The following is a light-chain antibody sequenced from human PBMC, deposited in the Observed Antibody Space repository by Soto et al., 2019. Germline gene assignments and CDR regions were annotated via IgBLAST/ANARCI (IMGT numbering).Light chain of an antibody. CDR1: QSVSSSY. J-gene: IGKJ1*01. V-gene: IGKV3-20*01. CDR2: GAS. Sequence: EIVLTQSPGTLSLSPGERATLSCRASQSVSSSYLAWYQQKPGQAPRLLIYGASSRATGIPDRFSGSGSGTDFTLTISRLEAEVFAVYYCQQYGSSAWTFGQGTKVEIQ. CDR3: QQYGSSAWT.